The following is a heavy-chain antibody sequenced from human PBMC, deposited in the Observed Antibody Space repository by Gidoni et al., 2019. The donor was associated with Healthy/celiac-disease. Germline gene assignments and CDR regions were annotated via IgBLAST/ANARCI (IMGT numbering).Heavy chain of an antibody. CDR3: AGRSRAGYCSGGSCYSGFDY. CDR1: GGSFRGYY. Sequence: QVQLQQWAAGLLKPSETLSLTCAAYGGSFRGYYRSWIRQPPGTALEWIGEINHSGSTNYNPSLKSRVTISVDASKNQFSLKLSAVTAADTAVYYCAGRSRAGYCSGGSCYSGFDYWGQGTLVTVSS. V-gene: IGHV4-34*01. CDR2: INHSGST. D-gene: IGHD2-15*01. J-gene: IGHJ4*02.